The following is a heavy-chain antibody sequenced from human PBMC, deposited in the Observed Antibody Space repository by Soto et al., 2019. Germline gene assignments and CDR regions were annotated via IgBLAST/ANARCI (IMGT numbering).Heavy chain of an antibody. V-gene: IGHV3-23*01. J-gene: IGHJ6*02. D-gene: IGHD3-10*01. CDR1: GFTFSSYA. Sequence: PGGSLRLSCAASGFTFSSYAMSWVRQAPGKGLEWVSAISGSGGSTYYADSVKGRFTISRDNSKNTLYLQMNSLRAEDTAVYYCAKFYCYGSGSYSSYYYYGMDVWGQGTTVTVSS. CDR2: ISGSGGST. CDR3: AKFYCYGSGSYSSYYYYGMDV.